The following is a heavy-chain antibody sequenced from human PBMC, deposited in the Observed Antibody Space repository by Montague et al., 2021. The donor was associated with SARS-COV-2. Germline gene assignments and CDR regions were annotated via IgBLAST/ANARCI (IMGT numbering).Heavy chain of an antibody. CDR3: VRHPHYDGLNGPPDF. D-gene: IGHD3-9*01. J-gene: IGHJ4*02. CDR1: LGSGAEDY. V-gene: IGHV4-59*08. CDR2: VLHHKVT. Sequence: SETLSLTCAGYLGSGAEDYWRSSGKPTAKLLAWLRDVLHHKVTNFNPSLKSRAAISVDTSKNQFSLRLTSVTAADTAFYYCVRHPHYDGLNGPPDFWDQGTLVTVSS.